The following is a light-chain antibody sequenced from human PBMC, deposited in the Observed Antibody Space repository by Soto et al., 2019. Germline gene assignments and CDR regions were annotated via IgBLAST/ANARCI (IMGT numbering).Light chain of an antibody. Sequence: QSVLTQSPSASGTPGQGVTLSCSGSSSDIGSNTVNWYQQLPGTAPKLLIYFNNQRPSGVPDRFSGSKSVTSASLAISGLQSEDEAQYYCAAWDDSLNGPVFGGGTKLTVL. CDR3: AAWDDSLNGPV. J-gene: IGLJ3*02. V-gene: IGLV1-44*01. CDR1: SSDIGSNT. CDR2: FNN.